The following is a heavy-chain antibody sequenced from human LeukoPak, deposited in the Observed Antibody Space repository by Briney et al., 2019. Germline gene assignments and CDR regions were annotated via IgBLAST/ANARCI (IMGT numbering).Heavy chain of an antibody. CDR1: GRSVSSYY. V-gene: IGHV4-59*02. J-gene: IGHJ4*02. Sequence: SETLSLPCTVSGRSVSSYYWSWIRQPPGKGREWIGHMYYSGSINYGASLKRRVSISVDTSKNQFSLKVTSVTAADTAVYYCTIAGSGWSFDYWGQGTLVTVSS. D-gene: IGHD6-19*01. CDR3: TIAGSGWSFDY. CDR2: MYYSGSI.